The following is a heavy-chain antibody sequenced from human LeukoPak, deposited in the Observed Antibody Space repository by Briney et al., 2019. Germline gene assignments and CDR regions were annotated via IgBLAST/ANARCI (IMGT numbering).Heavy chain of an antibody. J-gene: IGHJ5*01. CDR1: GGSISSYY. Sequence: SETLSLTCTVSGGSISSYYWSWIRQPPGKGLEWIGYIYYSGSTKYNPSLKSRVTISVDTSKNQFFLKLNSVTAADTAVYYCARNHGGWFDSWGQGTLVTVSS. CDR3: ARNHGGWFDS. D-gene: IGHD4-23*01. V-gene: IGHV4-59*01. CDR2: IYYSGST.